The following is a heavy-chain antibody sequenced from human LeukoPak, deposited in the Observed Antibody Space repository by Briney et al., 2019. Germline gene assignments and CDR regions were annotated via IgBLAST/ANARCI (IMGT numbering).Heavy chain of an antibody. CDR1: GFTFDDFG. Sequence: GGSLRVSCAASGFTFDDFGMHWVRQPPGKGLEWVSAISGSGGSTYSADPVKGRFTISRDNSKNTLYLQMNSLRAEDTAVYYCAKAKNTKYSGSYFDYWGQGTLVTVSS. CDR3: AKAKNTKYSGSYFDY. D-gene: IGHD1-26*01. CDR2: ISGSGGST. J-gene: IGHJ4*02. V-gene: IGHV3-23*01.